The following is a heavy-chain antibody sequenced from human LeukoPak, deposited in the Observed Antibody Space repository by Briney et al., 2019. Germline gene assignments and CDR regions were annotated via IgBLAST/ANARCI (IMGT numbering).Heavy chain of an antibody. Sequence: GGSLRLSCAASGFTFSRYDMHWVRQATGNGLVWVSAIGTDEDTYYGGSVKGRFTISRGNAKSSLYLQMDTLTAGDTAVYFCAREILPHCRGYSCSSGSALDVWGQGTMVIVSS. J-gene: IGHJ3*01. CDR3: AREILPHCRGYSCSSGSALDV. V-gene: IGHV3-13*01. D-gene: IGHD2-15*01. CDR2: IGTDEDT. CDR1: GFTFSRYD.